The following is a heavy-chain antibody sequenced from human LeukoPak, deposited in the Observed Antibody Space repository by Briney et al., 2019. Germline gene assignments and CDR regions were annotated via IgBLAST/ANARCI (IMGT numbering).Heavy chain of an antibody. Sequence: GGSLRLSCAVSGFTFSSYWMSWVRQAPGMGLGWVASIKQDGGEKYYVDSVKGRFTISRDNAKNSLYLQMNSLRDEDTAVYYCARSRLGYFYDSSGPAKFDYWGQGTLVTVSS. CDR3: ARSRLGYFYDSSGPAKFDY. V-gene: IGHV3-7*01. CDR1: GFTFSSYW. CDR2: IKQDGGEK. J-gene: IGHJ4*02. D-gene: IGHD3-22*01.